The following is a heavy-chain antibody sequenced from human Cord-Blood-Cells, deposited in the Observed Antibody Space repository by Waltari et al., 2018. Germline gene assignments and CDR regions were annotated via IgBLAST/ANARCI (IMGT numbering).Heavy chain of an antibody. Sequence: QVQLQQWGAGLLKPSETLSFTCAVYGGSFSGYYWSWIRQPPGKGLEWIGEINHSGSTNYNPSLKSRVTISVDTSKNQFSLKLSSVTAADTAVYYCARGGVTGDSDYWGQGTLVTVSS. D-gene: IGHD7-27*01. CDR1: GGSFSGYY. J-gene: IGHJ4*02. CDR2: INHSGST. CDR3: ARGGVTGDSDY. V-gene: IGHV4-34*01.